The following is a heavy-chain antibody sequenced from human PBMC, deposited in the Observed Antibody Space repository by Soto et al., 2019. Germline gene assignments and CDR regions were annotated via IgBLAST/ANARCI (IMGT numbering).Heavy chain of an antibody. CDR2: IWYDGSSQ. CDR1: GFSFKTYG. J-gene: IGHJ4*02. Sequence: QVQLVESGGGVVQPGESLRLTCGASGFSFKTYGMHWVRQAPGKGLEWVAVIWYDGSSQSYGDSVKGRFTISRDNSKNSVSLLMNSLRAEDTAVYFCARDKFPRTSPGYFLDYWGLGTLVSVSS. V-gene: IGHV3-33*01. D-gene: IGHD3-9*01. CDR3: ARDKFPRTSPGYFLDY.